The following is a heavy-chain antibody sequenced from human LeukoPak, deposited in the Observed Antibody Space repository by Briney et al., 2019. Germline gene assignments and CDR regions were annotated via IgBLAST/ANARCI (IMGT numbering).Heavy chain of an antibody. CDR1: GGSISGYY. V-gene: IGHV4-59*08. D-gene: IGHD3-10*01. J-gene: IGHJ4*02. Sequence: ASETLSFTCTVSGGSISGYYWIRLRQPPGKGLEWIGYVYYSGSTNYNPSLKSRITISVDTSKNQVSLKLSSVTAADTAVYYCARHSSYNNAQYYCGRWGQGTLVTVSS. CDR3: ARHSSYNNAQYYCGR. CDR2: VYYSGST.